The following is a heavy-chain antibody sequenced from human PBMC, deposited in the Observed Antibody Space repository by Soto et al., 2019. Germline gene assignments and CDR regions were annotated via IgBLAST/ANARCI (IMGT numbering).Heavy chain of an antibody. V-gene: IGHV4-31*03. CDR1: GGSISSGGYY. Sequence: QVQLQESGPGLVKPSQTLSLTCTVSGGSISSGGYYWSWIRQHPGKGLEWIGYIYYSGSTYYNPSLQSRVTISVDTSKNQFSLKLSSVTAADTAVYYCARDRWSGATTVTPFGYWGQGTLVTVSS. CDR3: ARDRWSGATTVTPFGY. CDR2: IYYSGST. D-gene: IGHD4-17*01. J-gene: IGHJ4*02.